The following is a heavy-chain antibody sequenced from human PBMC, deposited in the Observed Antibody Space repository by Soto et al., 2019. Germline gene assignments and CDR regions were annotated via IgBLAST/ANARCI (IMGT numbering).Heavy chain of an antibody. CDR1: GGTFSSYA. J-gene: IGHJ6*02. CDR3: ASRTHRGSGSLLDYYYYGMDV. CDR2: IIPIFGTA. D-gene: IGHD3-10*01. V-gene: IGHV1-69*13. Sequence: VASVKVSCKASGGTFSSYAISWVRQAPGQGLEWMGGIIPIFGTANYAQKFQGRVTITADESTSTAYMELSSLRSEDTAVYYCASRTHRGSGSLLDYYYYGMDVWGQGTTVTVSS.